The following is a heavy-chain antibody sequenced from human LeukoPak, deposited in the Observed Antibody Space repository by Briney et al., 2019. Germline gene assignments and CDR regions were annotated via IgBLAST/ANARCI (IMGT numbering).Heavy chain of an antibody. CDR3: ARERGSSWYKRALDY. V-gene: IGHV4-39*07. CDR2: INHSGST. Sequence: SETLSLTCTVSGGSISSSSYYWDWIRQPPGEGLEWIGEINHSGSTNYNPSLKSRVTISVDTSKNQFSLKLSSVTAADTAVYYCARERGSSWYKRALDYWGQGTLVTVSS. CDR1: GGSISSSSYY. J-gene: IGHJ4*02. D-gene: IGHD6-13*01.